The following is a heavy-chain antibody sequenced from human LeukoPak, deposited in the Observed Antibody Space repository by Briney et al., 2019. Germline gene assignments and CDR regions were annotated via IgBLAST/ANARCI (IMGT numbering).Heavy chain of an antibody. CDR3: AKDGDSSSFVPDAFDI. J-gene: IGHJ3*02. CDR1: GFTFDDYA. D-gene: IGHD6-6*01. V-gene: IGHV3-9*01. Sequence: PGGSLRLSCAASGFTFDDYAMHWVRQAPGKGLEWVSGISWNSGSIGYADSVKGRFTISRDNAKNSLYLQMNSLRAEDTALYYCAKDGDSSSFVPDAFDIWGQGTMVTVSS. CDR2: ISWNSGSI.